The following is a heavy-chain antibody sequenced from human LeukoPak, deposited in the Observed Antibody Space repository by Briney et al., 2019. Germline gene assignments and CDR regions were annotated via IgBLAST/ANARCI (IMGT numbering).Heavy chain of an antibody. CDR2: IWYDGSNK. CDR1: GFTFSSYG. CDR3: ARGGSGWPFDY. D-gene: IGHD6-19*01. Sequence: PGGSLRLSCAASGFTFSSYGMHWVRQAPGKGLEWVAVIWYDGSNKYYADSVKGRFTISRDNSKNTLYLQMNSLRAEDTAVYYCARGGSGWPFDYWGQGTLVTASS. J-gene: IGHJ4*02. V-gene: IGHV3-33*01.